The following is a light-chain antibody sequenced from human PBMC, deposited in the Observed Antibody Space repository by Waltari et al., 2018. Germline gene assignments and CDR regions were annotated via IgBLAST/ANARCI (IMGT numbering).Light chain of an antibody. CDR2: DGS. J-gene: IGLJ2*01. Sequence: QSALTQPASVSGSPGQSLTISCTGTSSDVGAYNYVSCYQQHPGKAPKLMIYDGSNRPSGVSNRYSGSKSGNTASLTISGLQAEDEADYYCSSYTSSSTLDVVFGGGTKLTVL. CDR1: SSDVGAYNY. CDR3: SSYTSSSTLDVV. V-gene: IGLV2-14*01.